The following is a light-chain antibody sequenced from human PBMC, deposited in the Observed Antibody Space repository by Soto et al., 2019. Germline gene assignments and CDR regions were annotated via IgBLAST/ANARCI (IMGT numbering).Light chain of an antibody. V-gene: IGKV1-5*03. CDR3: QQYNSNLYT. Sequence: DIQMTQSPSTLSASVGDRVTITCLARQSIDTWLVWYQQKPGKSPKLLIYKASALESGVPSRLSGSGSGTEFTLTINSLQRDDFATYYCQQYNSNLYTFGQGTKEEIK. CDR2: KAS. CDR1: QSIDTW. J-gene: IGKJ2*01.